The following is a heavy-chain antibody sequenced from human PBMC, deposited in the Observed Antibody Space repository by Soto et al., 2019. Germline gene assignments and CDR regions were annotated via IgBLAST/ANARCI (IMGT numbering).Heavy chain of an antibody. V-gene: IGHV4-39*01. Sequence: QLQLQESGPGLVKPSETLSLTCTVSGGSISNTGYYWGWIRQPPGKGLEWIGSIYYSGSTYYNPSLKSGVTISVDTSKHQFSLRLSSVTAADTAVYYCARPLGVLLYLDAMDVWGQGTTVTVSS. CDR3: ARPLGVLLYLDAMDV. CDR1: GGSISNTGYY. CDR2: IYYSGST. J-gene: IGHJ6*02. D-gene: IGHD3-9*01.